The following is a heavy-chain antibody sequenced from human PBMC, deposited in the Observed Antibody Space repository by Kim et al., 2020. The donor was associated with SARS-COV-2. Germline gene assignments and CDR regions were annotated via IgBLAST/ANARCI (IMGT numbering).Heavy chain of an antibody. CDR2: IYPGDSDT. V-gene: IGHV5-51*01. J-gene: IGHJ4*02. CDR3: ARHSSPRSLWLGASNFDY. D-gene: IGHD3-10*01. Sequence: GESLKISCKGSGYSFTSYWIGWVRQMPGKGLEWMGIIYPGDSDTRYSPSFQGQVTISADKSISTAYLQWSSLKASDTAMYYCARHSSPRSLWLGASNFDYWGQGTLVTVSS. CDR1: GYSFTSYW.